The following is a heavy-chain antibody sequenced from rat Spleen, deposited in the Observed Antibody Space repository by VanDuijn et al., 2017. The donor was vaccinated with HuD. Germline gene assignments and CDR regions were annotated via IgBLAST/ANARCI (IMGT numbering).Heavy chain of an antibody. CDR2: ISYDGITT. V-gene: IGHV5-29*01. CDR3: TRRVYYGSHFFDY. J-gene: IGHJ2*01. CDR1: GFTFNDYY. D-gene: IGHD1-6*01. Sequence: EVQLVESGGGLVQPGRSMRLSCAASGFTFNDYYMAWVRQVPTKGLEWVATISYDGITTYYRDSVRGRFTISSDNAKTTLFLQMDSLRSEDTATYYCTRRVYYGSHFFDYWGQGVMVTVSS.